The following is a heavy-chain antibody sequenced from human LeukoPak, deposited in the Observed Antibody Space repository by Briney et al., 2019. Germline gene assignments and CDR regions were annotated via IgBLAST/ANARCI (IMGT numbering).Heavy chain of an antibody. D-gene: IGHD6-6*01. CDR1: AFTLTSYW. CDR3: ARDKYSSSSFDS. V-gene: IGHV3-7*01. Sequence: PGGSLRLSCAASAFTLTSYWMSWVRQAPGKGLEWVANIKQDGSEKNYVDSVKGRFTISRDNAKNSLYLQMNSLRAEDTAVYYCARDKYSSSSFDSWGPGTLVTVSS. CDR2: IKQDGSEK. J-gene: IGHJ4*02.